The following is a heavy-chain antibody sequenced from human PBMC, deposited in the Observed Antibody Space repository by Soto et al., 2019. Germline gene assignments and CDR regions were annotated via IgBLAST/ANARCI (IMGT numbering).Heavy chain of an antibody. CDR2: MYYSGNM. CDR1: RCSLSSYY. CDR3: ARVVGSFAHYHLAA. Sequence: PSETLSLTCTVSRCSLSSYYWSWIRQPPGKGLEWMGHMYYSGNMNYNPSLKSRVSMSVDMSKKQFSLKLSSVTAADTAVYYCARVVGSFAHYHLAAWAQVTTVPVSS. J-gene: IGHJ6*02. D-gene: IGHD2-2*01. V-gene: IGHV4-59*01.